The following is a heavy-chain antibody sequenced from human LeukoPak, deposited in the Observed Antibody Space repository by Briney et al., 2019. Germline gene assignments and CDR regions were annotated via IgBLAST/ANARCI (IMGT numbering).Heavy chain of an antibody. CDR2: IYHSAST. D-gene: IGHD2-2*01. CDR1: GYSISSGYY. J-gene: IGHJ5*02. Sequence: SETLSLTCTVSGYSISSGYYWGWIRQPPGKGLEWIGSIYHSASTYYNPSLKSRVTISVDASKNQFSLKLSPVTAADTAVYYCARGSTSWNWFDPWGQGTLVTVSS. V-gene: IGHV4-38-2*02. CDR3: ARGSTSWNWFDP.